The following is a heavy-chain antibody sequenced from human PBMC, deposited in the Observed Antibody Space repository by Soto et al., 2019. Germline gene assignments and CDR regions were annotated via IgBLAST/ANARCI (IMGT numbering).Heavy chain of an antibody. CDR2: NEPSDTYT. V-gene: IGHV5-10-1*01. Sequence: GESLKISCMGSGYSFTNSWISWVRQMPGKGLEGMGRNEPSDTYTNYSPSFQAYVTISADKSISTAYLQWSSLKASDTAMYYCASSDCSSTSCYNGVAFDIWGQGTMVTVSS. CDR1: GYSFTNSW. CDR3: ASSDCSSTSCYNGVAFDI. J-gene: IGHJ3*02. D-gene: IGHD2-2*02.